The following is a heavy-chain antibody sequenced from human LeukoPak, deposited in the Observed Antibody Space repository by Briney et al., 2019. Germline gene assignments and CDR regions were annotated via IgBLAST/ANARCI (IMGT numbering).Heavy chain of an antibody. Sequence: KPSETLSLTCAVYGESFSCYYWTWIRQPPGKGLEWIGESINHSGSPNHNPSLKSRVTISVDTSKNQISLKLSSVTAADTAVYYCAREGPIVATRNFDYWGQGTLVTVSS. CDR2: SINHSGSP. J-gene: IGHJ4*02. CDR3: AREGPIVATRNFDY. CDR1: GESFSCYY. D-gene: IGHD5-12*01. V-gene: IGHV4-34*01.